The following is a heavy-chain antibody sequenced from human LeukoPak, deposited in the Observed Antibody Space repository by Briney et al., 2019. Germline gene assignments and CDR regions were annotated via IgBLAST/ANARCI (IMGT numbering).Heavy chain of an antibody. Sequence: ASVTVSCKASGYTFTSYDINWVRQATGQGLEWMGWMNPNSGNTGYAQKFQGRVTMTRNTSISTAYMELSSLRSEDTAVYYCARRYYDFWSGYLYFDYWGQGTLVTVSS. J-gene: IGHJ4*02. V-gene: IGHV1-8*01. CDR3: ARRYYDFWSGYLYFDY. D-gene: IGHD3-3*01. CDR1: GYTFTSYD. CDR2: MNPNSGNT.